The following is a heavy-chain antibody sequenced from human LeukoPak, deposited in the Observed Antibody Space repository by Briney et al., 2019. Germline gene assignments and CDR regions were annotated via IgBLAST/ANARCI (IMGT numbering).Heavy chain of an antibody. CDR3: ARGGSGWYGFDY. V-gene: IGHV3-30-3*01. Sequence: PGGSLRLSCEASGFTFSSYAMHWVRQAPGKGLEWVAVISYDGSNKYYADSVKGRFTISRDNSKNTLYLQMNSLRAEDTAVYYCARGGSGWYGFDYWGQGTLVTVSS. D-gene: IGHD6-19*01. CDR2: ISYDGSNK. CDR1: GFTFSSYA. J-gene: IGHJ4*02.